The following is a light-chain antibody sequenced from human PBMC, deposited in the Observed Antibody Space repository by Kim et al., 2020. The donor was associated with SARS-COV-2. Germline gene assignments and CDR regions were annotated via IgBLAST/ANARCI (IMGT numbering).Light chain of an antibody. CDR2: QDS. CDR3: QAWDSNTGV. V-gene: IGLV3-1*01. Sequence: SYELTQPPSVSVSPGQTATITCSGDGLGDKYVCWFQQKPGQSPVMVIYQDSRRPSGIPERFSGSNSGNTATLTIRGTQAIDEADYYCQAWDSNTGVFGTGTKVTVL. J-gene: IGLJ1*01. CDR1: GLGDKY.